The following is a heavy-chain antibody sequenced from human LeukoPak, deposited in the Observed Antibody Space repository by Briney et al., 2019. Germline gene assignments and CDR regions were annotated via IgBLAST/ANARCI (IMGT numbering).Heavy chain of an antibody. J-gene: IGHJ4*02. D-gene: IGHD3-3*01. CDR3: ASLRIFAVDY. CDR1: GFTFSSYR. Sequence: GGSLRLSCAASGFTFSSYRMSWVRQAPGKGLEWVANIKQDGSEKYYVDSVKGRFTISRDNAKNSLYLQMNSLRAEDTAVYYCASLRIFAVDYWGQGTLVTVSS. CDR2: IKQDGSEK. V-gene: IGHV3-7*01.